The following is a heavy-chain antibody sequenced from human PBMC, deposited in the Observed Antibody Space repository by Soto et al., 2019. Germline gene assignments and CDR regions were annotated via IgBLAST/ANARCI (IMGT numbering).Heavy chain of an antibody. V-gene: IGHV1-69*12. Sequence: QVQLVQSGAEVKKPGSSVKVSCKASGGTFSSYAISWVRQAPGQGLEWMGGIIPIFGTANYAQKFQGRVTITADESTDTAYMGLRSRRSEDTAVYYCARGVDSSGWYGVRYFDYWGPGTLVTVSS. D-gene: IGHD6-19*01. CDR1: GGTFSSYA. J-gene: IGHJ4*02. CDR3: ARGVDSSGWYGVRYFDY. CDR2: IIPIFGTA.